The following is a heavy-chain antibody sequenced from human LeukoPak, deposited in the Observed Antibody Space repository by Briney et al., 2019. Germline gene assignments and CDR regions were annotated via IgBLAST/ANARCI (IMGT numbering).Heavy chain of an antibody. D-gene: IGHD3-10*01. J-gene: IGHJ4*02. CDR1: GGSFSGYY. CDR3: ARVGHYYDSGSYYNARGFFDY. CDR2: IYYSGST. V-gene: IGHV4-34*01. Sequence: NPSETLSLTCAVYGGSFSGYYWSWIRQPPGKGLEWIGSIYYSGSTYYNPSLKSRVTISVDTSKNQFSLKLSSVTAADTAVYYCARVGHYYDSGSYYNARGFFDYWGQGTLVTVSS.